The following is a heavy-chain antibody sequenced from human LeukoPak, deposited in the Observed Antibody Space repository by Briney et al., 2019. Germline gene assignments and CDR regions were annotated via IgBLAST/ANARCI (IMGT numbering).Heavy chain of an antibody. D-gene: IGHD3-10*01. CDR3: ARGRRFGELLPQVPYYFDY. CDR2: IYYSGST. Sequence: SQTLSLTCTVSGGPISSGDYYWRWIGQPPGKGLEWIGYIYYSGSTYYNPSLKSRVTISVDTSKNQFSLKLSSVTAADTAVYYCARGRRFGELLPQVPYYFDYWGQGTLVTVSS. J-gene: IGHJ4*02. V-gene: IGHV4-30-4*01. CDR1: GGPISSGDYY.